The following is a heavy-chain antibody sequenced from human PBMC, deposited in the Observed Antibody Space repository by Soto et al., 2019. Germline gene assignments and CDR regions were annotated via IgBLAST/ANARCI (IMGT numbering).Heavy chain of an antibody. Sequence: GGSLRLSCVVSGFSFSNYAMSWVRQAPGKGLEWVSTISGSSATTWYADFVKGRFTISRDNFRNTLFLQMSSLRAEDTAIYHCAKDMEGISEGGNLFDSWGQGPLVTVSS. D-gene: IGHD6-13*01. CDR1: GFSFSNYA. V-gene: IGHV3-23*01. CDR3: AKDMEGISEGGNLFDS. CDR2: ISGSSATT. J-gene: IGHJ4*02.